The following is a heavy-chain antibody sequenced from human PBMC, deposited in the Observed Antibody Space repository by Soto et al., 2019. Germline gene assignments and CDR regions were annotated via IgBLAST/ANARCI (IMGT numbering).Heavy chain of an antibody. V-gene: IGHV1-69*12. CDR3: AREDETHPFDY. J-gene: IGHJ4*02. CDR1: GGTFSSYA. Sequence: QVQLVQSGAEVKKPGSSVKVSCKASGGTFSSYAISWVRQAPGQGLEWMGGIIPIFGTANYAQKFQGRVTITADEATSTAYMEVSSLRSEDTAVYYCAREDETHPFDYWGQGTLVTVSS. CDR2: IIPIFGTA.